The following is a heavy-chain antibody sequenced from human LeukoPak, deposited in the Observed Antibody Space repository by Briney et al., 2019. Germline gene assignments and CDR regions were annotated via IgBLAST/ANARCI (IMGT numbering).Heavy chain of an antibody. CDR3: VRDSSYCGGDCYSFDY. Sequence: GGSLRLSCAASGFIFDDYAMHWVRQAPGKGLEWVSSISWNSANTGYADSVNGRFTISRDNAKNSLYLQMNSLRAEDTAVYYCVRDSSYCGGDCYSFDYWGQGSLVIVSS. CDR1: GFIFDDYA. V-gene: IGHV3-9*01. J-gene: IGHJ4*02. CDR2: ISWNSANT. D-gene: IGHD2-21*02.